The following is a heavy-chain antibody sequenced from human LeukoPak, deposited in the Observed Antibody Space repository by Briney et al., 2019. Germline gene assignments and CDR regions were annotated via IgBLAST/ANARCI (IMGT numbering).Heavy chain of an antibody. Sequence: GESLKISCKGSGYIFTNYWIGWVRQMPGRGLEWMGIIYPGDSDTRYSPSFQGQVTISADKSTSTAYLQCSSLKATDTAMYYCARGGIVEDSTTSFFDYWGQGTLVTVS. J-gene: IGHJ4*02. CDR1: GYIFTNYW. D-gene: IGHD1-26*01. CDR2: IYPGDSDT. CDR3: ARGGIVEDSTTSFFDY. V-gene: IGHV5-51*01.